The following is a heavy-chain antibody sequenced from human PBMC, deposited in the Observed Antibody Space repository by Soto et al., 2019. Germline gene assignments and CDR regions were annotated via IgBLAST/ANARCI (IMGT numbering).Heavy chain of an antibody. J-gene: IGHJ6*03. CDR1: GGTFSSYT. Sequence: ASVKVSCKASGGTFSSYTISWVRQAPGQGLEWMGRIIPILGIANYAQKFQGRVTITADKSTSTAYMELSSLRSEDTAMYYCARSYCSSTSCFPYYYYYMDVWGKGTTVTVSS. V-gene: IGHV1-69*02. CDR3: ARSYCSSTSCFPYYYYYMDV. CDR2: IIPILGIA. D-gene: IGHD2-2*01.